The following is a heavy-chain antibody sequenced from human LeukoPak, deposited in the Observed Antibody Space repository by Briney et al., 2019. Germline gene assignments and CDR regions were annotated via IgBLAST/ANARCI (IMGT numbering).Heavy chain of an antibody. CDR3: AKGNYKSGGAFDI. Sequence: GGSLRLSCAASGFTFSSYGMHWVRQAQGKWLEWVAFIRYDGSNKYYADSVKGRFTISRDNSKNTLYLQMNSLRAEDTAVYYCAKGNYKSGGAFDIWGQGTMVTVSS. J-gene: IGHJ3*02. V-gene: IGHV3-30*02. CDR2: IRYDGSNK. D-gene: IGHD1-7*01. CDR1: GFTFSSYG.